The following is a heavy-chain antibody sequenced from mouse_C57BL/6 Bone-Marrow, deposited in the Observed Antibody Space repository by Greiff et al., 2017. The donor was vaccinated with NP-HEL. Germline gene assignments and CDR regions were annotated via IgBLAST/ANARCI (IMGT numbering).Heavy chain of an antibody. Sequence: EVKLMESGGGLVQPKGSLKLSCAASGFSFNTYAMNWVRQAPGKGLEWVARIRSKSNNYATYYADSVKDRFTISRDDSESMLYLQMNNLKTEDTAMYYCVRLISSYFYYAMDYWGQGTSVTVSS. D-gene: IGHD2-10*01. CDR3: VRLISSYFYYAMDY. CDR1: GFSFNTYA. CDR2: IRSKSNNYAT. V-gene: IGHV10-1*01. J-gene: IGHJ4*01.